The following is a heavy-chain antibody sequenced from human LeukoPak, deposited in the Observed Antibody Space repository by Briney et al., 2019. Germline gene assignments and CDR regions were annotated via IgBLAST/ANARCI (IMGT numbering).Heavy chain of an antibody. CDR3: ARGFMATKHYFDY. V-gene: IGHV1-46*01. Sequence: VGSVNVSCKASGYTFTSDYMHWVRQAPGQGLEWMGIINPSGGSTSYAQKFQGRVTMTRDTSTSTVYMELSSLRSEDTAVYYCARGFMATKHYFDYWGQGTLVTVSS. J-gene: IGHJ4*02. CDR1: GYTFTSDY. CDR2: INPSGGST. D-gene: IGHD5-24*01.